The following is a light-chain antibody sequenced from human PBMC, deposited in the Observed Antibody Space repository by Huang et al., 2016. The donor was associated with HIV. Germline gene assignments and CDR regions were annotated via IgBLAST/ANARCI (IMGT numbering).Light chain of an antibody. CDR2: AS. CDR3: QQSYISPWT. V-gene: IGKV1-39*01. Sequence: DIQMTQSPSSLSASVGDRVTITCRTSQSVCNSLNWYQQKPGKAPELLIYASSLQAWVSSRVSGSGSGTDFTLIISSLQPEDFATYYCQQSYISPWTFGQGTKVDLK. CDR1: QSVCNS. J-gene: IGKJ1*01.